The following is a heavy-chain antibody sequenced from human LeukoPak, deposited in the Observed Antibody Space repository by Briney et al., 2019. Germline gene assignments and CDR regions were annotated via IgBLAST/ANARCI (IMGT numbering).Heavy chain of an antibody. J-gene: IGHJ4*02. D-gene: IGHD3-10*01. CDR1: GYSFTSYW. Sequence: GQSLKTSCKGSGYSFTSYWIGWVRHMPGRGVEWMGIIYTGDSDTRYSPSFQGQVTISADKSISTAYLQWSSLKASDTATYYCASANYGSGSYNGYWGQGTLVTVSP. CDR2: IYTGDSDT. CDR3: ASANYGSGSYNGY. V-gene: IGHV5-51*01.